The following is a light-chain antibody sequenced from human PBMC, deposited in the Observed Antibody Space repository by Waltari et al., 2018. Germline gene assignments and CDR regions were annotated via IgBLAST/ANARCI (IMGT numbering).Light chain of an antibody. V-gene: IGLV2-23*02. J-gene: IGLJ1*01. CDR1: NRHVDILHL. CDR2: EIS. CDR3: CSFAGYGIYV. Sequence: QSALTQPASVSGSPGQSITISCTAVNRHVDILHLVSWYQHHPGRNPILLIYEISQRPSGISNRFSGSKSGNTASLTISGLQPEDEADYFCCSFAGYGIYVFGSGTQVSVL.